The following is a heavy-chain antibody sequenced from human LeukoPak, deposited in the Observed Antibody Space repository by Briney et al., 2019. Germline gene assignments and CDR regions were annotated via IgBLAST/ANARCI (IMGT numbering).Heavy chain of an antibody. CDR3: ASVDCSGGSCYSGVIGY. J-gene: IGHJ4*02. V-gene: IGHV3-21*01. CDR2: ISSSSSYI. CDR1: GFTFSSYS. Sequence: GGSLRLSCAASGFTFSSYSMNWVRQAPGKGLEWVSSISSSSSYIYYADSVNGRFTISRDNAKNSLYLQMNSLRAEDTAVYYCASVDCSGGSCYSGVIGYWGQGTLVTVSS. D-gene: IGHD2-15*01.